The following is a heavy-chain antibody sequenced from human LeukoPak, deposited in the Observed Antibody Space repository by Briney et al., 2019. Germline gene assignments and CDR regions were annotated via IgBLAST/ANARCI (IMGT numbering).Heavy chain of an antibody. CDR3: ARHYGP. D-gene: IGHD3-10*01. Sequence: SETLSLTCTVSGGSISSYYWSWIRQPPGKGLEWIGSIYYSGSTYYNPSLKSRVTISVDTSKNQFSLKLNSVTTTDTAVYYCARHYGPWGQGTLVTVSS. CDR2: IYYSGST. CDR1: GGSISSYY. J-gene: IGHJ4*02. V-gene: IGHV4-39*01.